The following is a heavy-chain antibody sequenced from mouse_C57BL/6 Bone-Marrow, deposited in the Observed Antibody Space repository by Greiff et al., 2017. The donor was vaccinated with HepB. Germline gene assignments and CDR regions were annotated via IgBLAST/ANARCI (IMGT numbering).Heavy chain of an antibody. CDR1: GFTFSSYG. V-gene: IGHV5-6*01. D-gene: IGHD2-4*01. Sequence: EVKVVESGGDLVKPGGSLKLSCAASGFTFSSYGLSWVRQTPDKRLELVATISSGGSYTYYPDSVKGRFTISRDNAKNTLYLQMSSLKSEDTAMYYCARQRDYDYDVDFDYGGQGTTLTVSS. CDR2: ISSGGSYT. J-gene: IGHJ2*01. CDR3: ARQRDYDYDVDFDY.